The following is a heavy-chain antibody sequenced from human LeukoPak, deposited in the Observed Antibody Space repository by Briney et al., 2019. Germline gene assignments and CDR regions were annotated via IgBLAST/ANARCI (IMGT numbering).Heavy chain of an antibody. CDR2: IKSQTKGGPT. CDR3: TTDLQGSWE. V-gene: IGHV3-15*01. J-gene: IGHJ1*01. CDR1: GFTFSNAC. Sequence: GGSLRLSCAASGFTFSNACMSWVRQAPGKGLEWVGLIKSQTKGGPTDYAAPVKGRFTISRDHSKNPLYLQMNSLKTEDTAVYYCTTDLQGSWEGGQGTLLTVP. D-gene: IGHD3-10*02.